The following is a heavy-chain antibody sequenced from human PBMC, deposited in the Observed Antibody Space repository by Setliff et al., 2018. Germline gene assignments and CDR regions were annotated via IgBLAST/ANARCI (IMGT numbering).Heavy chain of an antibody. V-gene: IGHV3-74*01. CDR2: INSDGSGT. CDR1: GFTFNTYW. Sequence: GGSLRLSCAASGFTFNTYWMHWVRQAPGKGLVWFSHINSDGSGTSYADSVKGRFTISRDNAKNTLYLQMNSLRAEDTAVYYCAPFCSHSSYCPPPDWGQGTLVTVSS. J-gene: IGHJ4*02. D-gene: IGHD2-15*01. CDR3: APFCSHSSYCPPPD.